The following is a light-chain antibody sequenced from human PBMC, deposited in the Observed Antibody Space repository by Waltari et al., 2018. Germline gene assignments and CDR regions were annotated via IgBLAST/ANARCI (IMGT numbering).Light chain of an antibody. J-gene: IGKJ1*01. CDR2: GAS. CDR3: QHYVRLPAT. CDR1: QSVSRA. Sequence: EIVLTQSPGSLSSSPGERVTLSCRASQSVSRALAWYQQKPGQAPRLLIFGASNRATGIPDRFSGSGSKTDFSLTISRLEPEDFAVDYCQHYVRLPATFGRGTKVEIK. V-gene: IGKV3-20*01.